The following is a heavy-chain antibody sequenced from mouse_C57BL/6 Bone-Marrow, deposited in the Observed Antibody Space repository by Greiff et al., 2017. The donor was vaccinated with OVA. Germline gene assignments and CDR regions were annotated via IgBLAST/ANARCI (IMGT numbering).Heavy chain of an antibody. V-gene: IGHV14-4*01. CDR1: GFNITDDY. D-gene: IGHD2-3*01. Sequence: EVKLMESGAELVRPGASVKLSCTASGFNITDDYMHWVKQRPEQGLEWIGWIDPENGDTEYASKFQGKATMTADKSSNTAYMQLSSLTSEDTAVYYGTVDGYYVGAMDYWGQGTAVTVSS. CDR3: TVDGYYVGAMDY. CDR2: IDPENGDT. J-gene: IGHJ4*01.